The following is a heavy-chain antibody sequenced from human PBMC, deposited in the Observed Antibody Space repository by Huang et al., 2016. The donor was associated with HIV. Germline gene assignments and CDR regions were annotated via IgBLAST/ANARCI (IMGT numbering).Heavy chain of an antibody. J-gene: IGHJ4*02. CDR3: ATGFDVFFDF. V-gene: IGHV1-24*01. D-gene: IGHD3-9*01. Sequence: QVQLVQSRAEVKKPGASVKVSCKVSEYTLTELSIHWVRQPPGKGLEWMGGVDPEIGETIYAQKFQGRATMTEDTSTETAFMELSGLRPEDTAVYYCATGFDVFFDFWGQGTLVTVSS. CDR2: VDPEIGET. CDR1: EYTLTELS.